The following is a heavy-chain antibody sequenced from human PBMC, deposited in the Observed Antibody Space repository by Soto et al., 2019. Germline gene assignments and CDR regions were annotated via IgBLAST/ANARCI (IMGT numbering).Heavy chain of an antibody. D-gene: IGHD3-10*01. V-gene: IGHV4-34*01. J-gene: IGHJ4*02. CDR1: GGSFSVYY. CDR2: INHSGST. CDR3: ARGSGWFGDYYFDY. Sequence: TLSLTCAFYGGSFSVYYWSWIGQPPGKGLEWIWEINHSGSTNYNPSLKSRVTISVDTSKNQFSLKLSSVTAADTAVYYCARGSGWFGDYYFDYWGQGTLVTVSS.